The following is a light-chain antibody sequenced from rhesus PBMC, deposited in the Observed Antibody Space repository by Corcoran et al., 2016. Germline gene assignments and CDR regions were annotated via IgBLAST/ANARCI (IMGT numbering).Light chain of an antibody. V-gene: IGKV1-74*01. CDR2: KAS. CDR1: EDVNNY. J-gene: IGKJ4*01. CDR3: QHNYGSPIS. Sequence: DIQMTQSPSSLSASVGDRVTITCRPSEDVNNYLNWYQQQPGKPPKLLIYKASTLQSGGPSRFRGSGSGTDYTFTITRLQSEDVATYYFQHNYGSPISFGGGTKVEI.